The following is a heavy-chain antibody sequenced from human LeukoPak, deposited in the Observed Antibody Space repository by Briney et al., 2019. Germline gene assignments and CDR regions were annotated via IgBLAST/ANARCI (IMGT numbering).Heavy chain of an antibody. Sequence: ASVKVSCKASGYTFTSYDINWVRQATGQGPEWMGWMNPNSGNTGYAQKFQGRVTITKNTSISTAYMELSSLRSEDTAVYYCARHCSRTSCYKAWGQGTLVTVSS. D-gene: IGHD2-2*02. V-gene: IGHV1-8*03. J-gene: IGHJ5*02. CDR2: MNPNSGNT. CDR3: ARHCSRTSCYKA. CDR1: GYTFTSYD.